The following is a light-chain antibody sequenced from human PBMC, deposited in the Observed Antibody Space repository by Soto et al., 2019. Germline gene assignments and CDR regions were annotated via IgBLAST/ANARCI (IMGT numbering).Light chain of an antibody. J-gene: IGKJ4*01. Sequence: DIQLTQSPAFLSPSAGDRVTITCRASQGIRTYLAWYQQKPGKAPKLLIYAASTLQSGVPSRFSGSGAGTAFTLTINSLQPEDVATYYCHQRSGYQLTFGGGTKVEIK. CDR3: HQRSGYQLT. CDR1: QGIRTY. CDR2: AAS. V-gene: IGKV1-9*01.